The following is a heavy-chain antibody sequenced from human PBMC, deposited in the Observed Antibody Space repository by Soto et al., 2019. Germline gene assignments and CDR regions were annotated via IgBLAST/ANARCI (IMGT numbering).Heavy chain of an antibody. V-gene: IGHV1-46*01. D-gene: IGHD3-22*01. CDR1: GYTFTSYY. Sequence: ASVKVSCKASGYTFTSYYMHWVRQAPGQGLEWMGIINPSGGSTSYAQKFQGRVTMTRDTSTSTVYMELSSLRSEDTAVYYCAITASLTYYYDSSGYLDYWGQGTLVTVSS. CDR2: INPSGGST. J-gene: IGHJ4*02. CDR3: AITASLTYYYDSSGYLDY.